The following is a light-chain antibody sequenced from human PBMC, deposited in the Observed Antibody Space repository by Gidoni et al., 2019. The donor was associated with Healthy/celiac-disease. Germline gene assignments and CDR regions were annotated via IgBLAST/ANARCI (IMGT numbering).Light chain of an antibody. Sequence: QSALTQPAPVSASPGQSITISCTGTSSDVGGYNYVSWYQQHPGKAPKLMIYDVSNRPSGVSNRFSGSKSGNTASLTISGLQAENEADYYCSSYTSSSTVVFGGGTKLTVL. CDR3: SSYTSSSTVV. CDR2: DVS. CDR1: SSDVGGYNY. J-gene: IGLJ2*01. V-gene: IGLV2-14*03.